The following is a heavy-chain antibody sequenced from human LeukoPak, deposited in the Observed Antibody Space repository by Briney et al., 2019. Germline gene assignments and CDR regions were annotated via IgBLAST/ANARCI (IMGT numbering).Heavy chain of an antibody. V-gene: IGHV3-7*01. J-gene: IGHJ4*02. CDR2: IKQDGNEK. Sequence: GGSLRLSCAASRFIFSNYWMTWVRQAPGKGLEWLANIKQDGNEKYYADFVKGRFTISRDNAKNSVYLQMNSLRAEDTAVYYCLGGVATEYWGRGTLVTVSS. D-gene: IGHD3-16*01. CDR3: LGGVATEY. CDR1: RFIFSNYW.